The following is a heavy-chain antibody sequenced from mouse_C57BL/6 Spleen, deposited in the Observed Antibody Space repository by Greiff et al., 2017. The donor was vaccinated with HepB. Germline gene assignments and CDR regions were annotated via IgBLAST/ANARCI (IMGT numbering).Heavy chain of an antibody. J-gene: IGHJ4*01. V-gene: IGHV1-59*01. CDR2: IDPSDSYT. CDR1: GYTFTSYW. Sequence: QVQLQQPGAELVRPGTSVKLSCKASGYTFTSYWMHWVKQRPGQGLEWIGVIDPSDSYTNYNQKFKGKATLTVDTSSNTAYMQLSSLTSEDSAVYYCARTYYYAMDYWGQGTSVTVSS. CDR3: ARTYYYAMDY.